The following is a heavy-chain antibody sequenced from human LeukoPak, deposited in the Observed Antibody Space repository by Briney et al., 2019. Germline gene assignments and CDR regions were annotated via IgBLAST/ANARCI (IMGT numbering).Heavy chain of an antibody. CDR2: IKQDGSEK. D-gene: IGHD6-13*01. V-gene: IGHV3-7*01. CDR1: GFTFSSYW. CDR3: AREGDSSSWYDWFDP. Sequence: GGSLRLSCAASGFTFSSYWMSWVRQAPGKGLEWVANIKQDGSEKYYVDSVKGRFTISRDNAKNSLYLQMNSLRAEDTAVYYRAREGDSSSWYDWFDPWGQGTLVTVSS. J-gene: IGHJ5*02.